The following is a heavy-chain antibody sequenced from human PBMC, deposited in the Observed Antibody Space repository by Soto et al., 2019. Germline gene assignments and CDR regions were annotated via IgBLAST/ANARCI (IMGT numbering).Heavy chain of an antibody. J-gene: IGHJ4*02. CDR1: GFTFSSYA. CDR3: ARSDSIYDSSGYYLFPFDY. Sequence: PGGSLRLSCAASGFTFSSYAMSWVRQAPGKGLEWVSAISGSGGSTYYADSVKGRFTISRDNSKNTLYLQMNSLRAEDTAVYYCARSDSIYDSSGYYLFPFDYWGQGTLVTVSS. D-gene: IGHD3-22*01. V-gene: IGHV3-23*01. CDR2: ISGSGGST.